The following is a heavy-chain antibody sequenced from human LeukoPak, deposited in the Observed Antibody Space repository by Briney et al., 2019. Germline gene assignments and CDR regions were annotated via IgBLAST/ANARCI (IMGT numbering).Heavy chain of an antibody. D-gene: IGHD6-19*01. CDR2: IKQDGSEK. V-gene: IGHV3-7*03. CDR1: GFTFSSYW. J-gene: IGHJ6*03. Sequence: GGSLRLSCAASGFTFSSYWMSWVRQAPGKGLEWVANIKQDGSEKYYVDSVKGRFTISRDNAKNSLYLQMNSLRAEDTAVYYCAKGAQWLDPHDYYMDVWGKGTTVTVSS. CDR3: AKGAQWLDPHDYYMDV.